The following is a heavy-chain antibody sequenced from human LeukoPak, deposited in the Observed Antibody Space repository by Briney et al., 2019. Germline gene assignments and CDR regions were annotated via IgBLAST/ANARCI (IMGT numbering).Heavy chain of an antibody. J-gene: IGHJ2*01. CDR2: ISGSGGNT. D-gene: IGHD2-15*01. Sequence: PGGSLRLSCAASGFTFSTYAMSWVRQAPGKGLEWVSAISGSGGNTYHADSAKGRFTISRDNSKNTLYLQMSSLRAEDTALYYCAKGFIYCSGDSCYPGNWYFDLWGRGTLVTVSS. CDR1: GFTFSTYA. CDR3: AKGFIYCSGDSCYPGNWYFDL. V-gene: IGHV3-23*01.